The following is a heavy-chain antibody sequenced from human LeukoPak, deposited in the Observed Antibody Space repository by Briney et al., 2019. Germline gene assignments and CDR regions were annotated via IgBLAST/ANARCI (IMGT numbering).Heavy chain of an antibody. CDR3: ARGESSGSNWFDP. Sequence: SETLSLTCTVSGGSISSGSYYWSWIRQPAGKGLEWIGYIYYSGSTYYNPSLKSRVTLSVNTSKNQFSLKVSSVTAADTAVYYCARGESSGSNWFDPWGQGTLVTVSS. J-gene: IGHJ5*02. D-gene: IGHD3-22*01. CDR2: IYYSGST. CDR1: GGSISSGSYY. V-gene: IGHV4-61*10.